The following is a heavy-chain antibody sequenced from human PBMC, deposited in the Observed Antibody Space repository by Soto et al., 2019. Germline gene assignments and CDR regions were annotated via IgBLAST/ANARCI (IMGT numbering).Heavy chain of an antibody. J-gene: IGHJ4*02. CDR1: GDSFTGFW. CDR2: IYPRDSDI. Sequence: PGESLKISCKVFGDSFTGFWIGWVRQMPGKGLEGVASIYPRDSDIRYNPSFQGQVTISADRSTTTAYLQWSSLKASDTAIYYCARQHPLDSRVWYDWGQGTLVTVSS. CDR3: ARQHPLDSRVWYD. V-gene: IGHV5-51*01. D-gene: IGHD6-19*01.